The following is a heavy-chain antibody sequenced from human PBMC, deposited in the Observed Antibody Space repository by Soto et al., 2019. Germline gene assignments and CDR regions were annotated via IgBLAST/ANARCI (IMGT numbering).Heavy chain of an antibody. CDR2: IKQDGSEK. J-gene: IGHJ5*02. Sequence: PGGSLRLSCAASGFTFSSYWMSWVRQAPGKGLEWVANIKQDGSEKYYVDSVKGRFTISRDNAKNSLYLQMNSLRAEDTAVYYCARDGGEHIAEAGTPAGWFDPWGQGTLVTVSS. D-gene: IGHD6-13*01. V-gene: IGHV3-7*03. CDR1: GFTFSSYW. CDR3: ARDGGEHIAEAGTPAGWFDP.